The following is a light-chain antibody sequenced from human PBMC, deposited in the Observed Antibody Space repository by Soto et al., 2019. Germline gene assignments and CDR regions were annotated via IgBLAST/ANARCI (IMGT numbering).Light chain of an antibody. CDR2: AAS. J-gene: IGKJ2*01. Sequence: DIQMTQSPCSLSASFGDRVTLTCRASQKIDTYLNWYQQKPGTAPKLLMYAASSLHSGVPSRFSGSGSGTDFTLTIISLQPEVFATHYCQQSHTTPYTFGQGTKLEI. V-gene: IGKV1-39*01. CDR1: QKIDTY. CDR3: QQSHTTPYT.